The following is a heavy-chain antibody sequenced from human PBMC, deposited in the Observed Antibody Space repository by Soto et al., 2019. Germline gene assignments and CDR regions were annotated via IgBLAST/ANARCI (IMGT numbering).Heavy chain of an antibody. Sequence: QLQLQELGPGLVKPSETLSLTCTVSGGSISSSSYYWGWIRQPPGKGLEWIGSIYYSGSTYYNPSLKSRVTISVDTSKNQFSLKLSSVTAADTAVYYCARRNLGLDGYNEEEFDYWGQGTLVTVSS. CDR3: ARRNLGLDGYNEEEFDY. CDR2: IYYSGST. J-gene: IGHJ4*02. CDR1: GGSISSSSYY. D-gene: IGHD5-12*01. V-gene: IGHV4-39*01.